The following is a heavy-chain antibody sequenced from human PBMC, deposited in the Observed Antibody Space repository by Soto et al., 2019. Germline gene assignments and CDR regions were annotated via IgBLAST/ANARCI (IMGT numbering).Heavy chain of an antibody. CDR3: ARGPLTGSNWFDP. J-gene: IGHJ5*02. CDR1: GFTFSDYY. V-gene: IGHV3-11*01. Sequence: GGSLRLSCAASGFTFSDYYMSWIPPAPGKGLEWVSYISSSGSTIYYADSVKGRFTISRDNAKNSLYLQMNSLRAEDTAVYYCARGPLTGSNWFDPWDQGTLVTVSS. D-gene: IGHD1-20*01. CDR2: ISSSGSTI.